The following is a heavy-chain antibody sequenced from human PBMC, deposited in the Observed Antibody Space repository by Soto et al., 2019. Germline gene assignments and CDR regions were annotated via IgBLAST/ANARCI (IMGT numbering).Heavy chain of an antibody. D-gene: IGHD4-17*01. Sequence: QVQLQESGPGLVKPWETLSLTCTVSSGSISSYYWSWMRQPPGKGLEWIGYIYYSGSTNYNPSLKSRVTISVDTSKNQFSLKLSSVTAADTAVYYCARQYGDYVRGAFDIWGQGTMVTVSS. CDR2: IYYSGST. CDR3: ARQYGDYVRGAFDI. CDR1: SGSISSYY. J-gene: IGHJ3*02. V-gene: IGHV4-59*01.